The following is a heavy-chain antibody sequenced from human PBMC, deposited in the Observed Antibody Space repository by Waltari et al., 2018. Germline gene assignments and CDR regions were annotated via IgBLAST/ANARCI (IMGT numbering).Heavy chain of an antibody. D-gene: IGHD2-2*01. Sequence: VQLGQSGAEVKMPGASVRVSCKTSGYPLRGSSIHWVRPAPGQGLGGMGRINPYSGGTNYAQMFQGRVTMTADTSITTAYMELAGLTSDDTAVYYCVRDGRFCSSTTCYSNDPFHDWGQGTLVTVSS. CDR2: INPYSGGT. CDR3: VRDGRFCSSTTCYSNDPFHD. J-gene: IGHJ4*02. CDR1: GYPLRGSS. V-gene: IGHV1-2*06.